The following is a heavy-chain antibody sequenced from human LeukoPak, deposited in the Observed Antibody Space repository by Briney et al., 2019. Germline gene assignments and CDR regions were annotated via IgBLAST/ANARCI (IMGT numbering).Heavy chain of an antibody. Sequence: SETLSLTCTVSGGSISSYYWSWIRQPPGKGLEWIGYVHYTGSTKYNPSLKSRVTISVDTSKNQFSLKLSSVTAADTAVYFCAREFTGSSFDYWGQGSLVTVSS. CDR3: AREFTGSSFDY. D-gene: IGHD1-26*01. CDR2: VHYTGST. CDR1: GGSISSYY. J-gene: IGHJ4*02. V-gene: IGHV4-59*01.